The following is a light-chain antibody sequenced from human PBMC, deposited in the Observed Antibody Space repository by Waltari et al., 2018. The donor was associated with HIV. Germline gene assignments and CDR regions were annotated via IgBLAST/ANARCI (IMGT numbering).Light chain of an antibody. CDR2: KDN. CDR1: RSNIGTNT. CDR3: AAWDDRLDGQGV. Sequence: QSVLTQPPSASGTTGQRVTISCSGTRSNIGTNTVNWYQIIPGTAPKLLIYKDNQRPSGVPDRFSGSRSGTSASLAISGLQSEDEADYYCAAWDDRLDGQGVFGGGTTLTVL. V-gene: IGLV1-44*01. J-gene: IGLJ3*02.